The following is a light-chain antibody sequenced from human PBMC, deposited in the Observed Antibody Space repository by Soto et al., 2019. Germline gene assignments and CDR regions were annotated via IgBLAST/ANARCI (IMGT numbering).Light chain of an antibody. J-gene: IGLJ2*01. CDR1: SRDVGAYIY. V-gene: IGLV2-14*01. CDR3: SSWTRSNTVL. Sequence: QSVLTQPASVSGSPGQSITISCTGTSRDVGAYIYVSWYQQHPGKAPKLMIFEVTNRPSGVSNRFSGSKSGNTASLTISGLQAEDEGDYYCSSWTRSNTVLVGGGTKLTVL. CDR2: EVT.